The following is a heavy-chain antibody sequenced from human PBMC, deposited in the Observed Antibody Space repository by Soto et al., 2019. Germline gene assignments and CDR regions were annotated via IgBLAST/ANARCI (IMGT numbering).Heavy chain of an antibody. CDR1: GGSISSGGYY. Sequence: PSETLSLTCTVSGGSISSGGYYWSWIRQHPGKGLEWIGYIYYSGSTYYNPSLKSRVTISVDTSKNQFSLKLSSVTAADTAVYYCARHGVRTYYDILTGYGYWGQGTLVTVSS. J-gene: IGHJ4*02. V-gene: IGHV4-31*03. CDR2: IYYSGST. CDR3: ARHGVRTYYDILTGYGY. D-gene: IGHD3-9*01.